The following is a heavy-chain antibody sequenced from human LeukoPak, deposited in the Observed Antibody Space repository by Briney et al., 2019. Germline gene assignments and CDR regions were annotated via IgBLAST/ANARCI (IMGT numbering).Heavy chain of an antibody. CDR2: IYYSVST. Sequence: SETLSLTCTASGGSVSSGSYCWSWIRQPPGQGLEWIVNIYYSVSTNYNPSLKSRVTISVDTSKNQFSPKLSSVTAADTAVYYCARARGGSGSYASPWGQGTLVTVSS. V-gene: IGHV4-61*01. J-gene: IGHJ5*02. CDR1: GGSVSSGSYC. D-gene: IGHD3-10*01. CDR3: ARARGGSGSYASP.